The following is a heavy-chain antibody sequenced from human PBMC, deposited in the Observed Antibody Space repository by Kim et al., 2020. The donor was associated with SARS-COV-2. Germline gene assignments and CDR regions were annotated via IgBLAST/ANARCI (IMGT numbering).Heavy chain of an antibody. CDR1: GFTFSSYS. V-gene: IGHV3-21*01. D-gene: IGHD2-2*01. Sequence: GGSLRLSCVASGFTFSSYSMNWVRQAPGKGLEWVSSISSSSSYIYYADSVKGRFTISRDNAKNSLYLQMNSLRAEDTAVYYCARDYCSSTSCSERFDPWGQGTLVTVSS. J-gene: IGHJ5*02. CDR3: ARDYCSSTSCSERFDP. CDR2: ISSSSSYI.